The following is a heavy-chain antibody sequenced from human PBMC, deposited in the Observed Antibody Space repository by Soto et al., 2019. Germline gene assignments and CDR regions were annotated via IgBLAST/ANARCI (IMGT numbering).Heavy chain of an antibody. D-gene: IGHD4-4*01. CDR2: ISGSGGNT. J-gene: IGHJ4*02. CDR3: APPLLQSVKDSEY. CDR1: GFTFSTFA. V-gene: IGHV3-23*01. Sequence: EGQMLESGGGLVQPGGSLRLSCATSGFTFSTFALSWVRQAPGKGLEWVAAISGSGGNTHYADSVKGRFTLSRDNSKSTLYLQMASLRAVDAVVYYCAPPLLQSVKDSEYWGLGTLVTVSS.